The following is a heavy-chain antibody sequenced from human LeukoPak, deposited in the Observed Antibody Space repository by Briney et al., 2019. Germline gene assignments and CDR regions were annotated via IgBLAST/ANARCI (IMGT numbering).Heavy chain of an antibody. CDR3: ARQQLKTMASFHS. J-gene: IGHJ4*02. Sequence: SETLSLTCSVSGGSISSYSWSWIRLPAGKGLEWIGRISTSGSTDYNPSLKSRLTMSLDTSTNHFSLKLNSVTAADTAAFYCARQQLKTMASFHSWGQGTLLTVSS. V-gene: IGHV4-4*07. CDR2: ISTSGST. CDR1: GGSISSYS. D-gene: IGHD4/OR15-4a*01.